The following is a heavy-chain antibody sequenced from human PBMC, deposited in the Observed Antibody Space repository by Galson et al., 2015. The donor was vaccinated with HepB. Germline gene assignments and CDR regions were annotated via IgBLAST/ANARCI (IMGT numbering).Heavy chain of an antibody. D-gene: IGHD1/OR15-1a*01. CDR1: GFTLSNYD. Sequence: SLRLSCAASGFTLSNYDMNWVRQAPGKGLEWVSYVSSSGSTTYFADSVKGRFTISRDNAKNSLYLQMNSLRAEDTAVYYCARENRGAFGIWGQGTMVTVSS. V-gene: IGHV3-48*03. J-gene: IGHJ3*02. CDR3: ARENRGAFGI. CDR2: VSSSGSTT.